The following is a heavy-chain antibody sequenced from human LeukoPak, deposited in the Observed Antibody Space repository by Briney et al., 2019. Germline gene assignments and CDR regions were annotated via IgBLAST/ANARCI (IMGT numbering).Heavy chain of an antibody. J-gene: IGHJ4*02. CDR3: ARDRGTTGYYYLDS. Sequence: SETLSLTCSVSGGPITEYYWSWIRQPPGKGLEWIGYIYHTGSTNYSPSLKSRVTMSVDASRNQFSLKLVSVTAADTAVYYCARDRGTTGYYYLDSWGQGFLVTVSS. D-gene: IGHD1-26*01. V-gene: IGHV4-59*01. CDR1: GGPITEYY. CDR2: IYHTGST.